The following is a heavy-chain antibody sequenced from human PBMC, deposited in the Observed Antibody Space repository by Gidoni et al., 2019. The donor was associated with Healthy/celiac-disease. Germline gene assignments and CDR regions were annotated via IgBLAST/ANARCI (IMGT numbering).Heavy chain of an antibody. Sequence: EVQLVESGGGLVQPGGSLRLSCPASGFTVSSNYMSWVRQAPGKGLEWVSVIYSGGSTYYADSVKGRFTISRDNSKNTLYLQMNSLRSEDTAVYYCARGSRITMVRERITGVSYYFDYWGQGTLVTVSS. J-gene: IGHJ4*02. D-gene: IGHD3-10*01. CDR1: GFTVSSNY. CDR2: IYSGGST. CDR3: ARGSRITMVRERITGVSYYFDY. V-gene: IGHV3-66*01.